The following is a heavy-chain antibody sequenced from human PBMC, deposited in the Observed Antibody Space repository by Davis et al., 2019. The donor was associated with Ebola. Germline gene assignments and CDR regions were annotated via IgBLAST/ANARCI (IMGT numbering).Heavy chain of an antibody. CDR3: TSQIVVVPAAMGNYYYYGMDV. V-gene: IGHV3-49*04. CDR2: IRSKAYGGTT. J-gene: IGHJ6*02. D-gene: IGHD2-2*01. Sequence: GESLKISCTASGFTFGDYSMSWVRQAPGKGLEWVGFIRSKAYGGTTEYAASVKGRFTISRDDSKSIAYLQMNSLKTEDTAVYYCTSQIVVVPAAMGNYYYYGMDVWGQGTTVTVSS. CDR1: GFTFGDYS.